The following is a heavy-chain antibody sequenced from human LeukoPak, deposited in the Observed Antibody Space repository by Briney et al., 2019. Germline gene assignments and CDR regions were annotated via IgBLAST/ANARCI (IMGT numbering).Heavy chain of an antibody. J-gene: IGHJ4*02. CDR2: TYYSGST. Sequence: PSETLSLTCTVSGGSVSSYEYYWGWIRQPRRKGLEWTGNTYYSGSTYYNPSLKSRLTMSVDTTKNQFSLKMSSVTAADTAVYYCARLSKGRYFDYIFDHWGQGALVTVSS. CDR1: GGSVSSYEYY. CDR3: ARLSKGRYFDYIFDH. D-gene: IGHD3-9*01. V-gene: IGHV4-39*01.